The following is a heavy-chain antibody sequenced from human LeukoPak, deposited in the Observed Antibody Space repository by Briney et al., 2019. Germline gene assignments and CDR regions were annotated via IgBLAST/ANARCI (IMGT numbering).Heavy chain of an antibody. Sequence: LRLSCAASGFTFSDFYMTWIRQHPGKGLEWIGYIYYSGSTYYNPSLKSRVTISVDTSKNQFSLKLSSVTAADTAVYYCARGSLTYYDSSGYYYRAFDIWGQGTMVTVSS. CDR2: IYYSGST. CDR3: ARGSLTYYDSSGYYYRAFDI. CDR1: GFTFSDFY. D-gene: IGHD3-22*01. J-gene: IGHJ3*02. V-gene: IGHV4-31*02.